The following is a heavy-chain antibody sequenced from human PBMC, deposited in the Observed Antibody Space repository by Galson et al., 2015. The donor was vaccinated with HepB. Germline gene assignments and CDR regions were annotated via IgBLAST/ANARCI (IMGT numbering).Heavy chain of an antibody. Sequence: SLRLSCAASGFTVSSNYMSWVRQAPGKGLEWVSVIYSGGSTYYADSVKGRFTISRHNSKNTLYLQMNSLRAEDTAVYYCASFAYGSGSYLAFDIWGQGTMVTVSS. CDR3: ASFAYGSGSYLAFDI. V-gene: IGHV3-53*04. D-gene: IGHD3-10*01. J-gene: IGHJ3*02. CDR1: GFTVSSNY. CDR2: IYSGGST.